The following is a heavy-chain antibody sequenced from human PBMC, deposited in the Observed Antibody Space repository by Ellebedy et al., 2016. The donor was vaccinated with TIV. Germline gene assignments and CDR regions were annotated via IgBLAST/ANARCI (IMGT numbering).Heavy chain of an antibody. CDR2: INWNGDTT. D-gene: IGHD3-9*01. CDR1: GFTFDDYG. V-gene: IGHV3-20*04. J-gene: IGHJ4*02. CDR3: SKDGLSTGQYYFES. Sequence: GESLKISXVASGFTFDDYGMSWVRQVPGKGLEWVSGINWNGDTTGYGDSVKGRFTISRDNAKNSLYLQMNSLRVEDTAVYYCSKDGLSTGQYYFESWGQGALVTVSS.